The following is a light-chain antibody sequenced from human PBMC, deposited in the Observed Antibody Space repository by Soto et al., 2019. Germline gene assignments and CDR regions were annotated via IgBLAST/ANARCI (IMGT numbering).Light chain of an antibody. Sequence: DIQMTQSPSSLSASVGDRVTITCRASQVIAHYLAWYQQKPGNPPKSLIFAASNLQTGVPSKFSGSGSDTDFTLTISNLQPEDSAIYYCQQYKGYPLTFGGGTKVDI. J-gene: IGKJ4*01. CDR1: QVIAHY. CDR2: AAS. CDR3: QQYKGYPLT. V-gene: IGKV1-16*02.